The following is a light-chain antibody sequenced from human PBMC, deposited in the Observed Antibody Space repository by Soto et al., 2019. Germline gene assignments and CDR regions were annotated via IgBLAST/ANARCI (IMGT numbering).Light chain of an antibody. CDR2: KVS. CDR1: HSLVHSDGIAY. Sequence: MAQSPHSVHLAGGRMASISCRSNHSLVHSDGIAYFSWFQQRPGRSPRRLIYKVSNRDSGVPARFSGSGSGTAFALKLRCVDAEDVGVYYCMQGPPWPITLGQGTRLEIK. CDR3: MQGPPWPIT. V-gene: IGKV2-30*02. J-gene: IGKJ5*01.